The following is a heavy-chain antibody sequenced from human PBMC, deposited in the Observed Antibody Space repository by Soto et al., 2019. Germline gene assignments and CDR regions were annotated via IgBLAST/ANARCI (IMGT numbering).Heavy chain of an antibody. J-gene: IGHJ5*02. V-gene: IGHV1-69*13. Sequence: GASVKVSCKASGGTFRNHAISWVGQAPGQGLKWMGVISPIFGTANYPQKCQARVTITAHESTTTANTQRSSMRSADTAVYYSTPIVVTEMSTALEWSYPWGQEPLLTV. CDR1: GGTFRNHA. D-gene: IGHD2-21*02. CDR2: ISPIFGTA. CDR3: TPIVVTEMSTALEWSYP.